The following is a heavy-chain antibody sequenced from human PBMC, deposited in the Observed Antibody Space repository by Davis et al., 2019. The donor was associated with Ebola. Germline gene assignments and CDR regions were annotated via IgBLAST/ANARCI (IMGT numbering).Heavy chain of an antibody. CDR3: ARTSIVGTTTTASDI. J-gene: IGHJ3*02. Sequence: ASVKVSCKASAYTLIIYGISWVRQAPGQGLEWMGWISAYNGNTNYAQKVQGRVTMTTDTSTGTAYLDLRSLRSDDTAVYFCARTSIVGTTTTASDIWGQGTLVTVSS. CDR2: ISAYNGNT. D-gene: IGHD1-26*01. CDR1: AYTLIIYG. V-gene: IGHV1-18*04.